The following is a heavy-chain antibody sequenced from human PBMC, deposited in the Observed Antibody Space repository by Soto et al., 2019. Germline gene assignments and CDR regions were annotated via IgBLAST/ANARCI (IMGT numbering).Heavy chain of an antibody. V-gene: IGHV3-21*01. D-gene: IGHD6-19*01. CDR1: GFTFNSYS. Sequence: EVQLVETGGGLVKPGGSLRVSCAASGFTFNSYSMAWVRQAPGKGLEWVSSITGDSAFTFYADSVKGRFTMSRDNAKNSVYLQMSSLRAEDTAVYYCVRNTSRLDYWGQGALVTVSS. J-gene: IGHJ4*02. CDR2: ITGDSAFT. CDR3: VRNTSRLDY.